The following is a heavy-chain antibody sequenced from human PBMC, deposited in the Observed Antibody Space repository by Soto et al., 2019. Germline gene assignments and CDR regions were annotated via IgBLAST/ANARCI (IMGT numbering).Heavy chain of an antibody. CDR3: ATHEITAMGPSGKRLGWFDP. D-gene: IGHD5-18*01. CDR2: VYYSGTT. Sequence: NPSETLSLTCTVSGDSISNSGYYWGWIRQAPGKGLEWIASVYYSGTTFYNPSLRSRVTISRDSSKNQFSLKLTSVTAADTAVYYCATHEITAMGPSGKRLGWFDPWGPGTLVTVSS. CDR1: GDSISNSGYY. V-gene: IGHV4-39*01. J-gene: IGHJ5*02.